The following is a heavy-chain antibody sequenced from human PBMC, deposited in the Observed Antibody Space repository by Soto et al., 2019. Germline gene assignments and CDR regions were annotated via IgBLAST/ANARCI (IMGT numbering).Heavy chain of an antibody. CDR1: GVSISSSY. CDR2: IYYTGTT. D-gene: IGHD5-12*01. CDR3: ARGGNRYSNTASGVGGFDF. V-gene: IGHV4-59*01. J-gene: IGHJ4*02. Sequence: PSETLSLTCTGSGVSISSSYWSWIRQSPGTGLEWIGYIYYTGTTNYNPSLKRRVTISLDTAKNQFSLNVNSLTTADTAVYFCARGGNRYSNTASGVGGFDFWGKGTLVTVSS.